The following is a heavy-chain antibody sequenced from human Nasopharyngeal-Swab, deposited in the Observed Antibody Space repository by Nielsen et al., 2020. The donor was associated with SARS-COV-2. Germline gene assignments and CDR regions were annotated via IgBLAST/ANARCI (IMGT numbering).Heavy chain of an antibody. D-gene: IGHD4-11*01. CDR1: GFSFSTYA. V-gene: IGHV3-23*01. J-gene: IGHJ5*02. CDR2: VSASGVST. CDR3: ATRGALQGRNYLDP. Sequence: GESLKISCAASGFSFSTYAMTWVRQAPGKGLEWVSTVSASGVSTYYTDSVKGRFTISRDNSKNTLYLQMNSLRAEDTAIYYCATRGALQGRNYLDPWGQGTLVTVSS.